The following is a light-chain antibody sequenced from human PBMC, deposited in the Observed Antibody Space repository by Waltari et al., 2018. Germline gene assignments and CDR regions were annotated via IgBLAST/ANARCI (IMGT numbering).Light chain of an antibody. V-gene: IGLV2-8*01. CDR3: SSYAGGNNPGL. CDR1: SSDIGGYNF. Sequence: QSALTQPPSASGSPGQSVTISCTGTSSDIGGYNFVSWYQHHPGKAPRLLIYEVTKRPSGVPDRFSGSKSGNSASLTVSGLQAEDEADYYCSSYAGGNNPGLFGTGTKVTVL. J-gene: IGLJ1*01. CDR2: EVT.